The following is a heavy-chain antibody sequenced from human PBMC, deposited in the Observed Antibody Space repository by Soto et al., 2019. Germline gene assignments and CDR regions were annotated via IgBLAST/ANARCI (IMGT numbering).Heavy chain of an antibody. CDR1: GGTFSSYA. Sequence: SVKVSCKASGGTFSSYAISWVRQAPGQGLEWMGGIIPIFGTANYAQKFQGRVTITADESTSTAYMELSSLRSEDTAVYYCASILELRLWDYYYYYGMDVWGQGTTVTVSS. D-gene: IGHD1-7*01. CDR3: ASILELRLWDYYYYYGMDV. V-gene: IGHV1-69*13. J-gene: IGHJ6*02. CDR2: IIPIFGTA.